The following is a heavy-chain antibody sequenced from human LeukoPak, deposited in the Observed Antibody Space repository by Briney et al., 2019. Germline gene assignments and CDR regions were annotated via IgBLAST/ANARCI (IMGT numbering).Heavy chain of an antibody. J-gene: IGHJ4*02. V-gene: IGHV3-30*03. D-gene: IGHD5-12*01. CDR1: GFTFSDHW. CDR3: ASLGVATVDY. CDR2: ISYDGSNK. Sequence: GGSLRLSCGASGFTFSDHWMSWVRQAPGKGLEWVAVISYDGSNKYYADSVKGRFTISRDNSKNTLYLQMNSLRAEDTAVYYCASLGVATVDYWGQGTLVTVSS.